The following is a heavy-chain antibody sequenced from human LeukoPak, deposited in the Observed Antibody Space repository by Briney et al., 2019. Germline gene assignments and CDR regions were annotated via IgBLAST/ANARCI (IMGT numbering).Heavy chain of an antibody. Sequence: ASVKVSCKASGFTFTGYNLHWVRQAPGQGLEWMGWINPNSAGTNYPQKFQGRVTMTRDTSINTAYMELSSLRSDDTAVYYCAREGPYCGGGSCYSGLDYWGQGTLVTVSS. V-gene: IGHV1-2*02. CDR2: INPNSAGT. D-gene: IGHD2-15*01. J-gene: IGHJ4*02. CDR3: AREGPYCGGGSCYSGLDY. CDR1: GFTFTGYN.